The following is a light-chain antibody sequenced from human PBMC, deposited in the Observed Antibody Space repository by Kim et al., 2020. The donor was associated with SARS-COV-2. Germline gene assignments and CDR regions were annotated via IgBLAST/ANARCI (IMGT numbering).Light chain of an antibody. CDR1: KLGDKY. CDR2: QDT. V-gene: IGLV3-1*01. Sequence: SYELTQPPSVSVSTGQTASITCSGDKLGDKYTCWYQQKPGQSPVLVIYQDTKRPSGIPERFSGSNSGNTATLTISGTQAMDEADYYCQAWDSSTPYVFGT. CDR3: QAWDSSTPYV. J-gene: IGLJ1*01.